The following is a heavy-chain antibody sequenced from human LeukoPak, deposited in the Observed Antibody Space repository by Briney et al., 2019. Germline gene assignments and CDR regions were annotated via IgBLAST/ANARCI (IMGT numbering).Heavy chain of an antibody. J-gene: IGHJ4*02. CDR1: GFSVRTTY. CDR3: TRSGYRHPYHFDS. V-gene: IGHV3-53*01. Sequence: SGGSLRLSCAASGFSVRTTYMSWVRQAPGKGLEWVSVIFTGGGTDHADSVKGRFTISRDNSKNTLSLQMNSLRVEDTAIYYCTRSGYRHPYHFDSWGQGTPVTVSS. CDR2: IFTGGGT. D-gene: IGHD3-22*01.